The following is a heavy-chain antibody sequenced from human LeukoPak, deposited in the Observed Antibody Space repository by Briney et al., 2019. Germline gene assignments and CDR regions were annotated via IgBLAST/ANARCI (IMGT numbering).Heavy chain of an antibody. CDR3: ARVGPVEWLLLFSVEDDWFDP. V-gene: IGHV4-38-2*02. Sequence: PSETLSLTCTVSGYSISSGYYWGWIRQPPGKGLEWIGSIYHSGSTYYNPSLKSRVTISVDTSKNQFSLNLSSVTAADTAVYYCARVGPVEWLLLFSVEDDWFDPWGQGTLVTVSS. CDR1: GYSISSGYY. CDR2: IYHSGST. D-gene: IGHD3-22*01. J-gene: IGHJ5*02.